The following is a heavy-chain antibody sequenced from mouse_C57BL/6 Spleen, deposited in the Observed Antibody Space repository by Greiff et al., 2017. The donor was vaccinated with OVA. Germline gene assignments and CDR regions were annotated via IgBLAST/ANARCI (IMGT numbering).Heavy chain of an antibody. CDR3: ASPYSNYGFAY. CDR2: IYPSDSET. CDR1: GYTFTSYW. Sequence: QVQLKQPGAELVRPGSSVKLSCKASGYTFTSYWMEWVKQRPGQGLEWIGNIYPSDSETHYNQKFKDKATLTVDKSSSTAYMQLSSLTSEDSAVYYCASPYSNYGFAYWGQGTLVTVSA. V-gene: IGHV1-61*01. J-gene: IGHJ3*01. D-gene: IGHD2-5*01.